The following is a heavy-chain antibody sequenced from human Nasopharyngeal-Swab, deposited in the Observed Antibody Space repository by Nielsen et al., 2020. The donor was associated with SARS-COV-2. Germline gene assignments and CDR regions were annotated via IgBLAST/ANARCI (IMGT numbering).Heavy chain of an antibody. CDR2: IKQDGSDK. V-gene: IGHV3-7*01. CDR3: GRGGKLGALDI. D-gene: IGHD3-16*01. Sequence: GESLKISCAASGFTFSDHYMDWVRQAPGKGLEWVANIKQDGSDKYYVDSVKGRFTISRDNAKNSLELQMNSLRVEDTAVYYCGRGGKLGALDIWGQGTMVTVSS. J-gene: IGHJ3*02. CDR1: GFTFSDHY.